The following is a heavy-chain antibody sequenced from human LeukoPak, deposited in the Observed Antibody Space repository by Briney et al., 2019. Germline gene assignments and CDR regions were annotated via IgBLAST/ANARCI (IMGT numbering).Heavy chain of an antibody. D-gene: IGHD5-18*01. CDR2: ISSNGGST. Sequence: GGSLRLSCAASGFTFSSYAMHWVRQAPGKGLGYVSGISSNGGSTYYANSVKGRFTISRDNSKNTLYLQMGSLRPEDMAVYYCARGPWIQLWSPIDYWGQGTLVTVSS. V-gene: IGHV3-64*01. CDR1: GFTFSSYA. J-gene: IGHJ4*02. CDR3: ARGPWIQLWSPIDY.